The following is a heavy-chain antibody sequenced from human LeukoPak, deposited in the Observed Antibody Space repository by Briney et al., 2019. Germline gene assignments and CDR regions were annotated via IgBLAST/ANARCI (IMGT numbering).Heavy chain of an antibody. J-gene: IGHJ4*02. CDR3: AKVGDYDFWSGYSLWDY. CDR1: GFTFSSYS. Sequence: GGSLRLSCAASGFTFSSYSMNWVRQAPGKGLEWVSAISGSGGSTYYADSVKGRFTISRDNSKNTLYLQMNSLRAEDTAVYYCAKVGDYDFWSGYSLWDYWGQGTLVTVSS. CDR2: ISGSGGST. V-gene: IGHV3-23*01. D-gene: IGHD3-3*01.